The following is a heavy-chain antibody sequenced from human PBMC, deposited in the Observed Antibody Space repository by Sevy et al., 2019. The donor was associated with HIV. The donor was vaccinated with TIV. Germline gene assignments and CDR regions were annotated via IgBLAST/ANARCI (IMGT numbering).Heavy chain of an antibody. CDR2: IYYSGST. Sequence: SETLSLTCTVSGGSISSYYWSWIRQPPGKGLEWIGYIYYSGSTNYNPSLKSRVTISVDTYKNQFSLKLSSVTAADTAVYYCARGLRFLGAFDYWGQGTLVTVSS. J-gene: IGHJ4*02. CDR3: ARGLRFLGAFDY. CDR1: GGSISSYY. V-gene: IGHV4-59*13. D-gene: IGHD5-12*01.